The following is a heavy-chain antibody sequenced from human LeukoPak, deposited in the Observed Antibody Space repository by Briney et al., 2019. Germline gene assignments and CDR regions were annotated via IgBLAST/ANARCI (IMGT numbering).Heavy chain of an antibody. D-gene: IGHD3-3*02. V-gene: IGHV4-31*03. Sequence: PSETLSLTCTVSGGSISSGGYYWSWIRQHPGKGLEWIGYIYYSGSTYYNPSLKSRVTISVDTSKNQFSLKLSSVTAADTAVYYCARQHFDAFDIWGQGTMVTVSS. CDR1: GGSISSGGYY. CDR2: IYYSGST. J-gene: IGHJ3*02. CDR3: ARQHFDAFDI.